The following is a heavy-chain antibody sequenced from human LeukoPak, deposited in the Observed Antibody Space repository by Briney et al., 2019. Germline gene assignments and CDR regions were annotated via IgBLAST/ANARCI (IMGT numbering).Heavy chain of an antibody. CDR1: GFSFDTYS. CDR3: ARARYCSSTSCYYFDY. CDR2: ISFSSTTI. V-gene: IGHV3-48*04. J-gene: IGHJ4*02. D-gene: IGHD2-2*01. Sequence: GGTLRLSCAASGFSFDTYSMNWFRQAPGKGLEWVAYISFSSTTIFYADFVKGRFTISRDNAQNSLYLQMSSLRAEDTAVYFCARARYCSSTSCYYFDYWGQGTLVTVSS.